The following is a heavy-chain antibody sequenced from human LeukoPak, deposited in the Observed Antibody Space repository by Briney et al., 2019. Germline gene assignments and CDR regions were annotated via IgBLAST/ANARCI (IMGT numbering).Heavy chain of an antibody. CDR2: INPNSGGT. D-gene: IGHD3-22*01. Sequence: ASVKVSCKASGYTFTGYYMHWVRQAPGQGLEWMGWINPNSGGTNYAQKLQGRVTMTTDTSTSTAYMELRSLRSDDTAVYYCARVPDVYYDSSGYSDYWGQGTLVTVSS. CDR3: ARVPDVYYDSSGYSDY. J-gene: IGHJ4*02. CDR1: GYTFTGYY. V-gene: IGHV1-2*02.